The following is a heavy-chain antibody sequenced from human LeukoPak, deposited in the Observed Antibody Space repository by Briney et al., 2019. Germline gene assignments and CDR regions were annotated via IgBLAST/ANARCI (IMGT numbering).Heavy chain of an antibody. CDR2: ISYDGSNK. CDR1: GFTFSSYW. V-gene: IGHV3-30*18. Sequence: GGSLRLSCAASGFTFSSYWMHWVRQAPGKGLEWVAVISYDGSNKYYADSVKGRFTISRDNSKNTLYLQMNSLRAEDTAVYYCAKDMAFFRYCSSTSCLDYGMDVWGQGTTVTVSS. J-gene: IGHJ6*02. D-gene: IGHD2-2*01. CDR3: AKDMAFFRYCSSTSCLDYGMDV.